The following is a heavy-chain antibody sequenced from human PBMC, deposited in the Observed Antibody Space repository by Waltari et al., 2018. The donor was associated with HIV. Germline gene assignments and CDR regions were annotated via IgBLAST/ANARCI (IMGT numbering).Heavy chain of an antibody. Sequence: EVQLVESGGGLVQPGRSLRLSCAVSGFTFDDSDMIWVRQAPGKGLEWVSGRNSGRIGYADSVKGRFTISRDNAKNSLYLQMNSLRAEDTALYYCAKDKRRYCSSTSCYYYFDYWGQGTLVTVSS. CDR2: RNSGRI. J-gene: IGHJ4*02. D-gene: IGHD2-2*01. V-gene: IGHV3-9*01. CDR1: GFTFDDSD. CDR3: AKDKRRYCSSTSCYYYFDY.